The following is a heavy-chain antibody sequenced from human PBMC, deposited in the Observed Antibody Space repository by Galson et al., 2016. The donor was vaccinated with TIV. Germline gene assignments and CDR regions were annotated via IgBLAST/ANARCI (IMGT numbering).Heavy chain of an antibody. V-gene: IGHV1-18*01. J-gene: IGHJ3*02. CDR3: ARFCASTSCYSDAFDI. CDR1: GYTFTSFD. CDR2: ISTPHGTT. D-gene: IGHD2-15*01. Sequence: SVKVSCKASGYTFTSFDISWIRQAPGQGLEWMGWISTPHGTTHYAHDFQGRLTMNTDPSTSTVYMELRNLRPDDTAMYYCARFCASTSCYSDAFDIWGQGTMVTVSS.